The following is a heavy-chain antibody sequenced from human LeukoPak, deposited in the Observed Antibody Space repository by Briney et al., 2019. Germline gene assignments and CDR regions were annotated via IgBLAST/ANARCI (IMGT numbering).Heavy chain of an antibody. J-gene: IGHJ3*02. Sequence: PSEILSLTCTVSGGSISSYYWSWIRQPPGKGLEWIGYIYYSGSTNYNPSLKSRVTISVDTSKNQFSLKLSSVTAADTAVYYCAREREWDYGDYSNAFDIWGQGKMVTVSS. CDR3: AREREWDYGDYSNAFDI. V-gene: IGHV4-59*01. CDR2: IYYSGST. CDR1: GGSISSYY. D-gene: IGHD4-17*01.